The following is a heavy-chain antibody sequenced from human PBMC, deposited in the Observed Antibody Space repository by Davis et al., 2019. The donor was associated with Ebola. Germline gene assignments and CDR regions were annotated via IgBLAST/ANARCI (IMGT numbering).Heavy chain of an antibody. CDR1: GFTFGDYA. Sequence: GESLKISCTASGFTFGDYAMSWVRQAPGKGLEWVGFIRSKAYGGTTEYAASVKGRFTISRDDSKSIAYLQMNSLKTEDTAVYYCTRDWGGYSYGFGNYYYYYYGMDVWGQGTTVTVSS. CDR3: TRDWGGYSYGFGNYYYYYYGMDV. D-gene: IGHD5-18*01. CDR2: IRSKAYGGTT. J-gene: IGHJ6*02. V-gene: IGHV3-49*04.